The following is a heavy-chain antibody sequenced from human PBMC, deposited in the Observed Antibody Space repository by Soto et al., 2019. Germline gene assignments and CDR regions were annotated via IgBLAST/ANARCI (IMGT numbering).Heavy chain of an antibody. V-gene: IGHV1-3*01. CDR3: ARDLSDYYDSSGFNWFDP. D-gene: IGHD3-22*01. J-gene: IGHJ5*02. CDR2: INAGNGNT. CDR1: GYTFTSYA. Sequence: ASVKVSCKASGYTFTSYAMHWVRQAPGQRLEWMGWINAGNGNTKYSQKFQGRVTITRDTSASTAYMELSSLRSEDTAVYYCARDLSDYYDSSGFNWFDPWGQGTLVTVS.